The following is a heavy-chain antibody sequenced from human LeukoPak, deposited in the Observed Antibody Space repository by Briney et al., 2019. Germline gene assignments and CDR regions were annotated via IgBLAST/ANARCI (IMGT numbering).Heavy chain of an antibody. CDR2: SFPMVCAA. CDR3: ARSPEMVTAIQFLFALDY. Sequence: SVQVSCKASGGSLRSYSLSWLRQAPGQGLEWMGGSFPMVCAANYEQKFQGRVTITTDESTSTAYMELSSLRSEDTAVYYCARSPEMVTAIQFLFALDYWGQGTLVTVSS. V-gene: IGHV1-69*05. CDR1: GGSLRSYS. J-gene: IGHJ4*02. D-gene: IGHD2-21*02.